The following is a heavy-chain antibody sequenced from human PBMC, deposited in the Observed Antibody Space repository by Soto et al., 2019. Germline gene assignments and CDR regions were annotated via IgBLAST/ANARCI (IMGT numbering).Heavy chain of an antibody. Sequence: GGSLRLSCAASGFTFSSYAMSWVRQAPGKGLEWVSAISGSGGSTYYADSVKGRFTISRDNSKNTLYLQMNSLRAEDTAVYYCEKLVGDIAARAYFDYWGQGTLVTVSS. D-gene: IGHD6-6*01. J-gene: IGHJ4*02. CDR3: EKLVGDIAARAYFDY. V-gene: IGHV3-23*01. CDR1: GFTFSSYA. CDR2: ISGSGGST.